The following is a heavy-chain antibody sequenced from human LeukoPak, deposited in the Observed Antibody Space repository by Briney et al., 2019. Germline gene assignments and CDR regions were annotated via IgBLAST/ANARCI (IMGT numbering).Heavy chain of an antibody. CDR3: ASYGSGSTPFDY. Sequence: GGSLRLSCAASGFTFSSYWMHWVRQAPGKGLVWVSRINSDGSSTSYADSVKGRFTISRDNAKNTLYLQMNSLRAEDTAVYYCASYGSGSTPFDYWGQGTLVTVSS. CDR2: INSDGSST. V-gene: IGHV3-74*01. J-gene: IGHJ4*02. D-gene: IGHD3-10*01. CDR1: GFTFSSYW.